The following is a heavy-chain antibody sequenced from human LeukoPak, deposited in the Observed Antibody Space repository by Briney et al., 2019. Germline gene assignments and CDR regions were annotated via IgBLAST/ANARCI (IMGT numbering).Heavy chain of an antibody. J-gene: IGHJ5*02. Sequence: ASVKVSCKASGYTFTSYAIHWMRQAPGQRLEWMGWINAGNGNTKYSQKFQGRVTMTEDTSTDTAYMELSSLRSEDTAVYYCARLEYYYGSGSYSERSWFDPWGQGTLVTVSS. CDR1: GYTFTSYA. CDR3: ARLEYYYGSGSYSERSWFDP. D-gene: IGHD3-10*01. V-gene: IGHV1-3*01. CDR2: INAGNGNT.